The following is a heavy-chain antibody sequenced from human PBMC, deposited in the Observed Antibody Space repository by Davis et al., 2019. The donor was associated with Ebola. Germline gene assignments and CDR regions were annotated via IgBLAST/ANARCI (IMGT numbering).Heavy chain of an antibody. CDR3: ARRIVVVDY. V-gene: IGHV3-30-3*01. Sequence: PGGSLRLSCAASGFTFSSYAMHWVRQAPGKGLEWVAVISYDGSNKYYADSVKGRFTISRDNSKNTLYLQMNSLRAEDTAVYYCARRIVVVDYWGQGTLVTVSS. D-gene: IGHD3-22*01. J-gene: IGHJ4*02. CDR2: ISYDGSNK. CDR1: GFTFSSYA.